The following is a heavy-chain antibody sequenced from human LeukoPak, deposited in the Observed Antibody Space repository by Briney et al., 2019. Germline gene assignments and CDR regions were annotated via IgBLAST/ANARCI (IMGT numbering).Heavy chain of an antibody. CDR1: GGSINNYY. D-gene: IGHD3-10*01. Sequence: SETLSLTCTVSGGSINNYYWSWIRQPREKGLEWIGYIYYSGSTNYNPSLKSRVTISVDTSKNQFSLKLNSVTAADTAVYYCARDRITMVRGALRYYGMDVWGQGTTVTVSS. CDR3: ARDRITMVRGALRYYGMDV. CDR2: IYYSGST. V-gene: IGHV4-59*01. J-gene: IGHJ6*02.